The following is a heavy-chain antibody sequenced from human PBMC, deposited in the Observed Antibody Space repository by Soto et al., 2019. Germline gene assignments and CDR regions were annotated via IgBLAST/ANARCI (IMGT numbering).Heavy chain of an antibody. Sequence: ASVKVSCKASGYTFTSYGISWVRQAPGQGLEWMGWISAYNGNTNYAQKLQGRVTMTTDTSTSTAYMELRSLRSDDTAVYYCAKDNDVIVLMVDANSYYYYMDVWGKGTTVTVSS. CDR1: GYTFTSYG. CDR3: AKDNDVIVLMVDANSYYYYMDV. D-gene: IGHD2-8*01. V-gene: IGHV1-18*01. J-gene: IGHJ6*03. CDR2: ISAYNGNT.